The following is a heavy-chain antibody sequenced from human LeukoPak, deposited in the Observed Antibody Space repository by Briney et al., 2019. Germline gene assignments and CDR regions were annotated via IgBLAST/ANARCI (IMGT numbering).Heavy chain of an antibody. J-gene: IGHJ4*02. Sequence: SVKVSCKASGGTFSSYAINWVRQAPGQGLEWMGRIIPILGIANYAQKFQGRVTITADRSTSTAYMELSSLRSEDTAVYYCARDRDPYSSSSSYFDYWGQGTLVTVSP. CDR2: IIPILGIA. CDR1: GGTFSSYA. D-gene: IGHD6-6*01. CDR3: ARDRDPYSSSSSYFDY. V-gene: IGHV1-69*04.